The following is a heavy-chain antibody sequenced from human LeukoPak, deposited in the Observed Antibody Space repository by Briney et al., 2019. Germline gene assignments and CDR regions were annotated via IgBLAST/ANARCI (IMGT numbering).Heavy chain of an antibody. CDR2: ISGSGGST. D-gene: IGHD5-18*01. V-gene: IGHV3-23*01. CDR3: AKEIHLWSFDY. J-gene: IGHJ4*02. Sequence: GGSLRLSCAVSGFTFSRYAMTWVRQAPGKGLEWVSGISGSGGSTYYADSVKGRFTISRDNSKTTLYLQMNSLRAEDTAIYYRAKEIHLWSFDYWGQGTLVTVSS. CDR1: GFTFSRYA.